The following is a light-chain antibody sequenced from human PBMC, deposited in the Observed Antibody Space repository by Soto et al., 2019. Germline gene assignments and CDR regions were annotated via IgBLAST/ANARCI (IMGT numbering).Light chain of an antibody. CDR2: GAS. CDR1: QSVSSN. CDR3: QQYGSSPPWT. Sequence: EIVMTQSPATLSVSPGERATLSCRASQSVSSNLAWYQQKPGQAPRLLIYGASTRATGIPARFSGSGSGTEFTLTISRLEPEDFAVYYCQQYGSSPPWTFGKGTKVE. V-gene: IGKV3D-15*01. J-gene: IGKJ1*01.